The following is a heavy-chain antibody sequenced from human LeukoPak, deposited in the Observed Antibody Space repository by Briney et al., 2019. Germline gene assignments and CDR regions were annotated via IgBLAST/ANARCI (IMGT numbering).Heavy chain of an antibody. D-gene: IGHD3-22*01. CDR2: IYYSGST. CDR1: GGSISSHY. V-gene: IGHV4-59*11. J-gene: IGHJ6*03. Sequence: PSETLSLTCTVSGGSISSHYWSWIRQPPGKGLEWIGYIYYSGSTNYNPSLKSRVTISVDTSKDQFSLKLSSVTAADTAVYYCARTTYYYGSSGTKYYYYYMDVWGKGTTVTVSS. CDR3: ARTTYYYGSSGTKYYYYYMDV.